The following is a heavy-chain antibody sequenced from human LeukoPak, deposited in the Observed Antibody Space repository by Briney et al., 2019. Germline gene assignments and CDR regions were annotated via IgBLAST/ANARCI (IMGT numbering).Heavy chain of an antibody. J-gene: IGHJ3*02. D-gene: IGHD3-10*01. V-gene: IGHV4-39*01. CDR1: GGSISSSSYY. CDR2: IYYSGST. Sequence: PSETLSLTSTVSGGSISSSSYYWGWIRQPPGKGLEWIGSIYYSGSTYYNPSLKSRVTISVDTSKNQFSLKLSSVTAADTAVYYCATYIMVRGVPGAFDIWGQGTMVTVSS. CDR3: ATYIMVRGVPGAFDI.